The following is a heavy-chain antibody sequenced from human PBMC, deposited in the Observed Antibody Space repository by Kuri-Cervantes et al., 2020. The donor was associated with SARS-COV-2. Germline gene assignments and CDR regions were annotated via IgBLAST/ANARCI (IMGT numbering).Heavy chain of an antibody. J-gene: IGHJ4*02. D-gene: IGHD1-1*01. Sequence: GGSLRLPCAASGFTFSGHWIHCVRQAPGKGLVWVSRINPDGSYTNNADSVKGRFTLSRDNAKNMLFLQMNSLRAEDTAVYYCVRDGDHWNFDYWGQGTLVTVSS. CDR2: INPDGSYT. CDR1: GFTFSGHW. V-gene: IGHV3-74*01. CDR3: VRDGDHWNFDY.